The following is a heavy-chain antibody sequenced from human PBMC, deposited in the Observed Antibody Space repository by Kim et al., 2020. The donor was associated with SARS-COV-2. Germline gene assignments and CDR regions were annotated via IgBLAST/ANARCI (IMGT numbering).Heavy chain of an antibody. Sequence: GGSLRLSCAASGFTFSSYSMNWVRQAPGKGLEWVSSISSSSSYIYYADSVKGRFTISRDNAKNSLYLQMNSLRAEDTAVYYCARDLDYGDYESFGAFDIWGQGTMVTVSS. D-gene: IGHD4-17*01. J-gene: IGHJ3*02. V-gene: IGHV3-21*01. CDR3: ARDLDYGDYESFGAFDI. CDR1: GFTFSSYS. CDR2: ISSSSSYI.